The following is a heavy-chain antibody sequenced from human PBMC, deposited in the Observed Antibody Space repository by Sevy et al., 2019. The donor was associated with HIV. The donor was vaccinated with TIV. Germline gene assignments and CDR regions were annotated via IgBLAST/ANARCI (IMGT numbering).Heavy chain of an antibody. CDR1: GFTFSSYA. V-gene: IGHV3-23*01. J-gene: IGHJ4*02. CDR2: ISGSGGST. CDR3: TKEPRSMTTVTKDFDY. D-gene: IGHD4-17*01. Sequence: GGSLRLSCAASGFTFSSYALNWVRQAPGKGLEWVSVISGSGGSTYYAASGKGRFTISRDNSKNTLYLQMNSLRAEDTAVYYCTKEPRSMTTVTKDFDYWGQGTLVTVSS.